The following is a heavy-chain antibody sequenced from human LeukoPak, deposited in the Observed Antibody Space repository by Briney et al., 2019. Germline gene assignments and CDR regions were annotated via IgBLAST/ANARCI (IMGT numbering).Heavy chain of an antibody. J-gene: IGHJ4*02. CDR2: ISNDGSNK. CDR3: AKAEWGSGWYRVGDY. D-gene: IGHD6-19*01. Sequence: GRSLRLSCAASGFTFSSYGMHWVRQAPGKGLEWVAVISNDGSNKYYADSVKGRFTISRDNSKNTLYLQMNSLRAEDTAVYYCAKAEWGSGWYRVGDYWGQGTLVTVSS. V-gene: IGHV3-30*18. CDR1: GFTFSSYG.